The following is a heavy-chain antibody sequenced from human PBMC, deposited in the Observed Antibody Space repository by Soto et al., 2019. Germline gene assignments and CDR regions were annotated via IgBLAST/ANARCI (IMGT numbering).Heavy chain of an antibody. CDR2: IYYSGST. D-gene: IGHD6-13*01. CDR1: GGSISSYY. J-gene: IGHJ6*03. Sequence: PSETLSLTCTVSGGSISSYYWSWIRQPPGKGLEWIGYIYYSGSTNYNPSLKSRVTISVDTSKNQFSLKLSSVTAADTAVYYCARHQTAAALTGGYYYYYYMDVWGKGTTVTVSS. CDR3: ARHQTAAALTGGYYYYYYMDV. V-gene: IGHV4-59*08.